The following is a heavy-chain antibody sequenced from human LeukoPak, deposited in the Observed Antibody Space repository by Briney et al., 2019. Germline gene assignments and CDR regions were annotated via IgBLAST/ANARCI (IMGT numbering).Heavy chain of an antibody. D-gene: IGHD3-10*01. V-gene: IGHV3-23*01. J-gene: IGHJ5*02. CDR1: GFTFSSYA. CDR3: AKDNVVRGDFRGFDP. Sequence: GGSLRLSCAASGFTFSSYAMSWVRQAPGKGLEWVSAISGSGGSTYYADSVKGRFTISRDNSKNTLYLQMNSLRAEDTAVYYCAKDNVVRGDFRGFDPWGQGTLVTVSS. CDR2: ISGSGGST.